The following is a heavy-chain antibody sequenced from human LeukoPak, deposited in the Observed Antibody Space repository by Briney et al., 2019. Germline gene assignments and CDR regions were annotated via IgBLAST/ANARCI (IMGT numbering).Heavy chain of an antibody. CDR2: ISGSGGST. J-gene: IGHJ6*02. V-gene: IGHV3-23*01. D-gene: IGHD3-10*01. CDR3: AKSKYGSGSRLLPVYGMDA. CDR1: GFTFSSYA. Sequence: QSGGSLRLSCAASGFTFSSYAMSWVRQAPGKGLEWVSAISGSGGSTYYADSVKGRFTISRDNSKNTLYLQMNSLRAEDTAVYYCAKSKYGSGSRLLPVYGMDAWGQGTTVTVSS.